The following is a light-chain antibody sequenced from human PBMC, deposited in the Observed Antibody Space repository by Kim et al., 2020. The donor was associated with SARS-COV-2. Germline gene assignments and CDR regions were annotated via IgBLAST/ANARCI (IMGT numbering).Light chain of an antibody. CDR3: QVWDSSTYV. V-gene: IGLV3-9*01. Sequence: SYELTQQLSVSVALGQKARITCGGNNIGSKNVHWYQQKPGQAPVLVIYRDSNRPSGIPERFSGSNSGNKATLTISRAQAGDEADYYCQVWDSSTYVFGTGTKVTVL. J-gene: IGLJ1*01. CDR2: RDS. CDR1: NIGSKN.